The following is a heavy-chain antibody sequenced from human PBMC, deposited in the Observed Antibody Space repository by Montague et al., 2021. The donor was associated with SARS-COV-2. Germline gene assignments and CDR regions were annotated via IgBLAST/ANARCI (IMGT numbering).Heavy chain of an antibody. CDR3: AGDRGRFWHFDL. D-gene: IGHD5-12*01. V-gene: IGHV4-59*01. J-gene: IGHJ2*01. Sequence: SETLSLTCTVSGGSISSYYWNWIRQSPGKGLEWIGYIYYSGSTKYNPSFKSRVTMLVDTSKRQMSLRLNSVTAADTAVYYCAGDRGRFWHFDLWGRGILVTVSS. CDR2: IYYSGST. CDR1: GGSISSYY.